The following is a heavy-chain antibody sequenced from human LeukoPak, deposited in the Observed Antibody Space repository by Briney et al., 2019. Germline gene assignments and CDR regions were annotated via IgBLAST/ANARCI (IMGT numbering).Heavy chain of an antibody. J-gene: IGHJ6*02. CDR2: IIPIFGTA. CDR3: ARAIGYCSGGSCSRRDYYYGMDV. D-gene: IGHD2-15*01. V-gene: IGHV1-69*13. Sequence: SVKVSCKASGYTFTSYGISWVRQAPGQGLEWMGGIIPIFGTANYAQKFQGRVTITADESTSTAYMELSSLRSEDTAVYYCARAIGYCSGGSCSRRDYYYGMDVWGQGTTVTVSS. CDR1: GYTFTSYG.